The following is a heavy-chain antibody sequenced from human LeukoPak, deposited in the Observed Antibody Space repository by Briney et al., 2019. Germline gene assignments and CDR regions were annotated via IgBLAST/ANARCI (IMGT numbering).Heavy chain of an antibody. CDR3: AARIAAVLYAFDI. Sequence: PGGSLRLSCEASGFTFSTFAMNWGRQAPGKGLEWVSTISGSGGSTNYADSVKGRFTISRDNSKNTLYLQMNSLRAEDTAVYYCAARIAAVLYAFDIWGQGTMVTVSS. J-gene: IGHJ3*02. V-gene: IGHV3-23*01. CDR2: ISGSGGST. D-gene: IGHD6-13*01. CDR1: GFTFSTFA.